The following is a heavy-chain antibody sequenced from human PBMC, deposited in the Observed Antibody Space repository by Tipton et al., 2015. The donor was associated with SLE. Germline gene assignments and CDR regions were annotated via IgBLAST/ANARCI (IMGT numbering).Heavy chain of an antibody. CDR2: TYYSGST. Sequence: TLSLTCTVSGDSIRSNYWSWIRQPPGKGLEWIGYTYYSGSTNYNPSLKSRVTMSVDTSKNQFSLKLSSVTAADTAVYYCERDDRGIAAAGSYYYYGMDVWGQWTTVTVSS. CDR1: GDSIRSNY. D-gene: IGHD6-13*01. J-gene: IGHJ6*02. CDR3: ERDDRGIAAAGSYYYYGMDV. V-gene: IGHV4-59*01.